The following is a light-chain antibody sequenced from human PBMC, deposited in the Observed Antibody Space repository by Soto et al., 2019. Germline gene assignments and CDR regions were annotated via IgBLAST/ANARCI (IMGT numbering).Light chain of an antibody. CDR2: GNS. CDR3: QSYDSSLSGSYV. J-gene: IGLJ1*01. V-gene: IGLV1-40*01. Sequence: QSVLTQPPSVSAAPGQKVTISCSGSRSNIGNNSVSWYQHLPGTAPKLLIYGNSNQPSGVPDRFSGSKSGTSASLAITGLQAEDEADYYCQSYDSSLSGSYVFGTGTKLTVL. CDR1: RSNIGNNS.